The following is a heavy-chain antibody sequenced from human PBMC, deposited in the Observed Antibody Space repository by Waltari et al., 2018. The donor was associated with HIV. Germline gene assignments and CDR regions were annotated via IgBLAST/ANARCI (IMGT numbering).Heavy chain of an antibody. CDR2: MGRSGATT. CDR1: GFTFSAYA. D-gene: IGHD4-17*01. CDR3: ARGHRETVTTLRFDP. V-gene: IGHV3-23*01. J-gene: IGHJ5*02. Sequence: EVQVLESGGGLVQPGGSLRLSCAASGFTFSAYAMGWVRQAPGKGLEGVSSMGRSGATTFDADSVKGLFTISRDNSKNTLYLHMNSLRAEDTAVYYCARGHRETVTTLRFDPWGQGTLVTVSS.